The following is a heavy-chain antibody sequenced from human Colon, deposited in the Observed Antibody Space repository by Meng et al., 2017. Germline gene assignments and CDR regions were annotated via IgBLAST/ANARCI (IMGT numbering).Heavy chain of an antibody. Sequence: DVQLVVAGGGLVQPGGSLRLSCAVSGFSVSSDFMIWVRQAPGKGLEWVSMIHSSAGTFFADSVKGRFTVSTDNSKNTLYLQMNSLRIEDTAVYHCANRFVWGLGTLVTVSS. D-gene: IGHD3-3*01. V-gene: IGHV3-66*02. J-gene: IGHJ4*02. CDR1: GFSVSSDF. CDR2: IHSSAGT. CDR3: ANRFV.